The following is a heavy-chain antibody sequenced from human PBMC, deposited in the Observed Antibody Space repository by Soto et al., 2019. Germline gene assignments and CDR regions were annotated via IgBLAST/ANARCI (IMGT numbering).Heavy chain of an antibody. Sequence: EVQLVESGGGLVKPGGSLRLSCAASGFTFSTYSMNWVRQAPGKGLEWVSSISSSSDYIYSADSVKGRFTISRDNAKNSVYLQMNSLRAEDTAVYYCARDPQYYDRSAYPSGRGQGTLVTVSS. V-gene: IGHV3-21*01. CDR1: GFTFSTYS. CDR3: ARDPQYYDRSAYPSG. J-gene: IGHJ4*02. D-gene: IGHD3-22*01. CDR2: ISSSSDYI.